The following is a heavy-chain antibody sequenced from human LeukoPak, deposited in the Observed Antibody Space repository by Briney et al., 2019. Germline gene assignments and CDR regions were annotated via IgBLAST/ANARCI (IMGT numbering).Heavy chain of an antibody. Sequence: GGSLRLSCTASGFTFSEYSVNWLRQAPGKGLEWVSCITGISDIYFADSVKSRFTISRDNGKNSVYLQMNSLRAEDPGIYYCARAIRLWGQGTLVTVSS. CDR2: ITGISDI. D-gene: IGHD1-1*01. V-gene: IGHV3-69-1*02. CDR3: ARAIRL. J-gene: IGHJ4*02. CDR1: GFTFSEYS.